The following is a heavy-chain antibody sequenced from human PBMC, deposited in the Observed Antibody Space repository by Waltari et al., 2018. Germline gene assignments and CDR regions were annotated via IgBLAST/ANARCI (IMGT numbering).Heavy chain of an antibody. CDR1: GFDFSSHW. J-gene: IGHJ4*02. Sequence: EVQLVESGGGLIQPGGSLRLSCAASGFDFSSHWMHWVRHSPGEGLMWFARIKSDGSGAGYADSVNGRFTISRDNAKYTLYLQRNSLKVEDTAMYYCARDDSLWPHYFDHWGQGTQVIVSS. CDR2: IKSDGSGA. D-gene: IGHD2-21*01. V-gene: IGHV3-74*01. CDR3: ARDDSLWPHYFDH.